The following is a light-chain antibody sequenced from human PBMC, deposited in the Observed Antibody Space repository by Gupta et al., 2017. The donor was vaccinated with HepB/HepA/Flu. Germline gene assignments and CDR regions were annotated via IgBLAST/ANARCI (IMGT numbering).Light chain of an antibody. J-gene: IGLJ1*01. CDR2: EVS. CDR1: SSNVGNYNL. V-gene: IGLV2-23*02. CDR3: CSYAGSYTFYV. Sequence: QSALTQPASVSGSPGQSSTISCTGTSSNVGNYNLVSWYQQHPGKAPKLMIHEVSKRPSGVSNRFSGSKSGNTASLTISGLQAEDEAYYFCCSYAGSYTFYVFGTGTKVTVL.